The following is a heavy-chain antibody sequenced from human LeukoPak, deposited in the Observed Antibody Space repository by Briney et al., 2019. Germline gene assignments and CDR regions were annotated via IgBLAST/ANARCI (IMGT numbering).Heavy chain of an antibody. V-gene: IGHV1-2*02. CDR2: INPNSGGT. D-gene: IGHD5-12*01. CDR1: GYTFTGYY. J-gene: IGHJ5*02. CDR3: AREKEGFSGPFNNWFDP. Sequence: ASVKVSCKASGYTFTGYYMHWVRQAPGQGLEWMGWINPNSGGTNYTQKFQGRVTMTRDTSISTAYMELSRLRSDDTAVYYCAREKEGFSGPFNNWFDPWGQGTLVTVSS.